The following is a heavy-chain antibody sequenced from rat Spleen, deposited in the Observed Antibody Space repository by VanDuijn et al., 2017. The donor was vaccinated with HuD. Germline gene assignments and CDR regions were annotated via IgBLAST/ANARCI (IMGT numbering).Heavy chain of an antibody. CDR1: GLTFTNYD. CDR3: VMDGGRFYWYFDF. V-gene: IGHV5-25*01. J-gene: IGHJ1*01. Sequence: EVQLVESGGGLVQPGGSMKLSCAASGLTFTNYDMAWVRQVPTKGLEWVASINYDDDTTYYRDSVKGRFTVSRDNAKSILYLQMDSLRSEDTASYYCVMDGGRFYWYFDFGGPGTVVTVSS. CDR2: INYDDDTT. D-gene: IGHD1-12*02.